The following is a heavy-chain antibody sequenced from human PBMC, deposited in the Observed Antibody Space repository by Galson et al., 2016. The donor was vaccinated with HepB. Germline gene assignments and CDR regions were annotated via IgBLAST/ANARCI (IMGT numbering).Heavy chain of an antibody. J-gene: IGHJ3*02. V-gene: IGHV3-64D*06. D-gene: IGHD5-24*01. CDR2: ISSNGDHT. CDR1: GFTFSLYG. Sequence: SLRLSCAASGFTFSLYGMHWVRQAPGKGLEHVSAISSNGDHTYYADSVRGRFTISRDNSKNTLDLQMSSLRAEDTAIYWCVKDLWPGTDYNYDAFDIWGQGTKVTVSS. CDR3: VKDLWPGTDYNYDAFDI.